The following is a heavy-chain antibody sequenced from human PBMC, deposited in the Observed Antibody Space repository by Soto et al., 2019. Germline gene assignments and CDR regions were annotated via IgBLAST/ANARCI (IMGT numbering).Heavy chain of an antibody. CDR1: GFTVSSKY. D-gene: IGHD2-15*01. Sequence: GGSLRLSCAASGFTVSSKYMNWVRQAPGKGLEWVSIIWSAGLTYYADSVRGRFTISRDISKNILFLQKNNLRAEDSAIYYCARELPPDLWGQGTMVTVSS. CDR2: IWSAGLT. J-gene: IGHJ5*02. V-gene: IGHV3-53*01. CDR3: ARELPPDL.